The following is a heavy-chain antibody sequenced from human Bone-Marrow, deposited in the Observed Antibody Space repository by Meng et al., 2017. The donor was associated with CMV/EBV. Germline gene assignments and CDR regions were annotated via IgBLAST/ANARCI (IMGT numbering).Heavy chain of an antibody. V-gene: IGHV3-11*04. CDR1: GFTFSDYY. CDR2: IINTGRTI. Sequence: GESLKISCAASGFTFSDYYMSWIRQAPGKGLELVSYIINTGRTIYYADSVKGRFTISRDNAKNSLYLQMNSLRAEDTAVYYCAILGVVVISAFDIWGQGTMVTVSS. CDR3: AILGVVVISAFDI. D-gene: IGHD3-22*01. J-gene: IGHJ3*02.